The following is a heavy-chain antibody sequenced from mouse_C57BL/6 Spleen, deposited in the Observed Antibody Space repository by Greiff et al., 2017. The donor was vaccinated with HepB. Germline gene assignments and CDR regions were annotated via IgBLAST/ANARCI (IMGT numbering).Heavy chain of an antibody. V-gene: IGHV1-5*01. D-gene: IGHD1-1*01. CDR1: GYTFTSYW. Sequence: EVQLQQSGTVLARPGASVKMSCKTSGYTFTSYWMHWVKQRPGQGLEWIGAIYPGNSDTSYNQKFKGKAKLTAVTSASTAYMELSSLTNEDSAVYYCTRWFYYGSSPYFDYWGQGTTLTVSS. CDR3: TRWFYYGSSPYFDY. CDR2: IYPGNSDT. J-gene: IGHJ2*01.